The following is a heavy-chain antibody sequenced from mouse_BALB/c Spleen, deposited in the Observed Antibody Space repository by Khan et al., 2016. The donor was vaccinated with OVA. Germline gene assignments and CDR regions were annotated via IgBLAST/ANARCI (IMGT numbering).Heavy chain of an antibody. V-gene: IGHV1-77*01. J-gene: IGHJ3*01. Sequence: QVQLKQSGAELARPGASVKLSCKASGYIFTDYNINWMRQRTGQGLEWIGEIYPGSDNTYYNERFKGKATLTDDKSSSTAYMHLSSLTSEDSAVYFCTREWAAWFPYWGQGTLVTVSA. CDR2: IYPGSDNT. CDR1: GYIFTDYN. CDR3: TREWAAWFPY.